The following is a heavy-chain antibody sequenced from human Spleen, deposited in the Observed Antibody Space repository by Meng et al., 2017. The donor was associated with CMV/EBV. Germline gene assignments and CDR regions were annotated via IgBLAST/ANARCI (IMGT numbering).Heavy chain of an antibody. CDR2: IRYDGSDV. CDR3: AKDVRFLEWSMRKYLYGMDV. V-gene: IGHV3-30*02. CDR1: GFTFRSHG. D-gene: IGHD3-3*01. J-gene: IGHJ6*02. Sequence: GESLKISCAASGFTFRSHGMHWVRQAPGKGLEWVAFIRYDGSDVHYVDSVKGRFTISRDNSKNTLDLQMNRLRGEDTAVYYCAKDVRFLEWSMRKYLYGMDVWGQGTTVTVSS.